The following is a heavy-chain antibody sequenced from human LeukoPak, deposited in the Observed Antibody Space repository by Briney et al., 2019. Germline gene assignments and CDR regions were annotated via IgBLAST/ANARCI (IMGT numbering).Heavy chain of an antibody. J-gene: IGHJ4*02. D-gene: IGHD3-22*01. CDR1: GGSISSGSYY. Sequence: SQTLSLTCTVSGGSISSGSYYWSWIRQPAGKGLEWIGRIYTSGSTNYNPSLKSRVTISVDTSKNQFSPKLSSVTAADTAVYYCAREGYYDSSGFDYWGQGTLVTGSS. CDR2: IYTSGST. CDR3: AREGYYDSSGFDY. V-gene: IGHV4-61*02.